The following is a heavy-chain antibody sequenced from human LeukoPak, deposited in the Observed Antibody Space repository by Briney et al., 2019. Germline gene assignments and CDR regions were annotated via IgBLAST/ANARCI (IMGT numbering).Heavy chain of an antibody. J-gene: IGHJ4*02. Sequence: PSETLSHTCTVSGDSISSYYWSWIRQPPGKGLEWSGFINNRGTTSYNPSLKSRVTISRDMSKNQFALKLSPVSAADTAVYYCARYRDGDRDISLDYWGQGTLVTVSS. V-gene: IGHV4-59*08. CDR1: GDSISSYY. CDR2: INNRGTT. CDR3: ARYRDGDRDISLDY. D-gene: IGHD4-17*01.